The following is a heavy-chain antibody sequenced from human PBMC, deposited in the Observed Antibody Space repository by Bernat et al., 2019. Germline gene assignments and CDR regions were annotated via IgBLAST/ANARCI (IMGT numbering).Heavy chain of an antibody. CDR3: AGSSYYYYMDV. CDR2: IIPILGIA. V-gene: IGHV1-69*04. Sequence: QVQLVQSGAEVKKPGASVKVSCKASGYTFTSYGISWVRQAPGQGLEWMGRIIPILGIANYAQKFQGRVTITADKSTSTAYMELSSLRSEDTAVYYCAGSSYYYYMDVWGKGTTVTVSS. CDR1: GYTFTSYG. J-gene: IGHJ6*03. D-gene: IGHD1-26*01.